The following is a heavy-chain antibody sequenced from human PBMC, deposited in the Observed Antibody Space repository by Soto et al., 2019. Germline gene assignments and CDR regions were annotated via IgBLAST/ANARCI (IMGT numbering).Heavy chain of an antibody. CDR1: GYTFTGYY. CDR2: INPNSGGT. J-gene: IGHJ5*02. V-gene: IGHV1-2*02. CDR3: AREHSTGRGWFDP. D-gene: IGHD6-13*01. Sequence: ASVKVSFKASGYTFTGYYMHWLRQAPGQGLEWMGWINPNSGGTNYAQKFQGRVTMTRDTSISTAYMELSRLRSDDTAVYYCAREHSTGRGWFDPWGQGTLVTVSS.